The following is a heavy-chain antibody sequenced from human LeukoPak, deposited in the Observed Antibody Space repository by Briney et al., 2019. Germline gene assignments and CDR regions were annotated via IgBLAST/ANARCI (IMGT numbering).Heavy chain of an antibody. Sequence: GGSLRLSCEASGFTFRSYWMHWVRQAPGKGLVWVSRINGDGSSTSYADSVKGRFTISRDNAKNTLYLQMNSLRAEDTAVYYCARGGDDYGDYAFDYWGQGTLVTVSS. V-gene: IGHV3-74*01. CDR2: INGDGSST. CDR1: GFTFRSYW. D-gene: IGHD4-17*01. CDR3: ARGGDDYGDYAFDY. J-gene: IGHJ4*02.